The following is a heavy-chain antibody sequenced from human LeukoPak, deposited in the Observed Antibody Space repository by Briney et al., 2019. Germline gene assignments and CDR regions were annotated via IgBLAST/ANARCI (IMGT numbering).Heavy chain of an antibody. Sequence: KASETLSLTCAVYGGSFSGYYWSWIRQPPGKGLEWIGEINHSGSTNYNPSLKSRVTISVDTSKNQFSLKLSSVTAADTAVYYCARDAHYYDSSGQFDYWGQGTLVTVSS. CDR1: GGSFSGYY. CDR3: ARDAHYYDSSGQFDY. D-gene: IGHD3-22*01. V-gene: IGHV4-34*01. CDR2: INHSGST. J-gene: IGHJ4*02.